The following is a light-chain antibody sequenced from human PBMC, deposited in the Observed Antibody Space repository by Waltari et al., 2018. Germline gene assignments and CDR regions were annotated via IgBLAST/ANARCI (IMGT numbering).Light chain of an antibody. CDR3: MQALHAPVT. J-gene: IGKJ3*01. V-gene: IGKV2-28*01. CDR1: QSLLNRNGYHY. CDR2: LGS. Sequence: EIVMTQSPLSLAVTPAEPASLSSRSSQSLLNRNGYHYLDWYLQKPGQAPQLLISLGSDRASGVPDRFSGSGSVTDFTLKISRVEPEDVGVYYCMQALHAPVTFGPGTKVDIK.